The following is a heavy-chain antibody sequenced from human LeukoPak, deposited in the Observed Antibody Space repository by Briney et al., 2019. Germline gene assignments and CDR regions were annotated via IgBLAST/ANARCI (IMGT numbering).Heavy chain of an antibody. J-gene: IGHJ4*02. CDR1: GFTFSSYS. V-gene: IGHV3-48*01. CDR2: ISSSSSTI. Sequence: GGSLRLSCAASGFTFSSYSMNWVRQAPGKGLEWVSYISSSSSTIYYADSVKGRFTISRDNSRNTLYLQMNSLRAEDTAVYYCAKDRPTWPIDYWGQGTLVTVSS. D-gene: IGHD5-12*01. CDR3: AKDRPTWPIDY.